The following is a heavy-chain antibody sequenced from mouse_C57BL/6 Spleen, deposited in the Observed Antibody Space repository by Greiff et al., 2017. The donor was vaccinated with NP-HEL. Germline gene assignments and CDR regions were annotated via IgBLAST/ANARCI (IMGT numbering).Heavy chain of an antibody. Sequence: EVKLLESGGGLVQPGGSMKLSCAASGFTFSDAWMDWVRQSPEKGLEWVAEIRNKANNHATYYAESVKGRFTISRDDSKSSVYLQMNSLRAEDTGIYYCTRNYGSRYWYFDVWGTGTTVTVSS. CDR3: TRNYGSRYWYFDV. CDR1: GFTFSDAW. D-gene: IGHD1-1*01. J-gene: IGHJ1*03. V-gene: IGHV6-6*01. CDR2: IRNKANNHAT.